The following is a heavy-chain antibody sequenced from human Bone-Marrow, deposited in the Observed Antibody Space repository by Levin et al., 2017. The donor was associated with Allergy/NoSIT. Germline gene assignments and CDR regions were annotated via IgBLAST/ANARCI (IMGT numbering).Heavy chain of an antibody. D-gene: IGHD2-8*02. CDR3: ARGSTDGQG. CDR2: INPNSGGT. J-gene: IGHJ4*02. V-gene: IGHV1-2*06. Sequence: RASVKVSCKASGYTFTGNFMHWVRQAPGQGLEWMGRINPNSGGTDYAPKFQGRVTMTRDTSISTAYMELSRLTSDDTAVYYCARGSTDGQGWGQGTLVTVSS. CDR1: GYTFTGNF.